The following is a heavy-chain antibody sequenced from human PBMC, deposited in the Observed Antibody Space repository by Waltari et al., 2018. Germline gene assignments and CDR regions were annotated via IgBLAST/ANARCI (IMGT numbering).Heavy chain of an antibody. CDR1: GFTFDDYA. CDR2: ISWNSGSI. D-gene: IGHD5-18*01. CDR3: AKDPSPLALAPSYPDY. V-gene: IGHV3-9*01. Sequence: EVQLVESGGGLVQPGRSLRLSCAASGFTFDDYAMHWVRQAPGKGLEWVSGISWNSGSIGYADSVKGRFTISRDNAKNSLYLQMNSLRAEDTALYYCAKDPSPLALAPSYPDYWGQGTLVTVSS. J-gene: IGHJ4*02.